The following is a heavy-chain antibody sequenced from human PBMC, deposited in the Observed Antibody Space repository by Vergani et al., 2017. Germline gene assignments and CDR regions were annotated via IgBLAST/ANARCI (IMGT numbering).Heavy chain of an antibody. D-gene: IGHD3-16*02. V-gene: IGHV3-23*01. CDR1: GGSISSYY. CDR3: AKALFGGVIVNSFDY. CDR2: ISGSGGST. J-gene: IGHJ4*02. Sequence: VQLQESGPGLVKPSETLSLTCTVSGGSISSYYWSWIRQPPGKGLEWVSAISGSGGSTYYADSVKGRFTISRDNSKNTLYLQMNSLRAEDTAVYYCAKALFGGVIVNSFDYWGQGTLVTVSS.